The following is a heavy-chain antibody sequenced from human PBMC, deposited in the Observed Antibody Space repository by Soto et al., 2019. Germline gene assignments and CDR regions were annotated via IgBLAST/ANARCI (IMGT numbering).Heavy chain of an antibody. CDR3: ARGGAFDV. D-gene: IGHD3-16*01. CDR2: TSGSTGRP. Sequence: QVQLVQSGAEVKRPGASVKVSCKASGYSFTSYGVSWVRQAPGQGLEWMGWTSGSTGRPTYARKFEGRVTMTTDKSTGTAYMELRSLTSDDTGLYYCARGGAFDVWGQGTMVTISS. CDR1: GYSFTSYG. J-gene: IGHJ3*01. V-gene: IGHV1-18*01.